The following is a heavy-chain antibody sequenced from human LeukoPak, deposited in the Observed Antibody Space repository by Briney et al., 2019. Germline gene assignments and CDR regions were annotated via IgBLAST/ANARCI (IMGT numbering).Heavy chain of an antibody. D-gene: IGHD5-18*01. CDR2: IYYSGST. J-gene: IGHJ2*01. CDR1: GGFISSFY. Sequence: SETLSLTCTVSGGFISSFYWSWIRQPPGKGLEWIGYIYYSGSTNCNPSLKSRVTISVDTSKNQFSLKLSSVTAADTAVYYCAREVEPISAMDKRDWYFDLWGRGTLVTVSS. V-gene: IGHV4-59*01. CDR3: AREVEPISAMDKRDWYFDL.